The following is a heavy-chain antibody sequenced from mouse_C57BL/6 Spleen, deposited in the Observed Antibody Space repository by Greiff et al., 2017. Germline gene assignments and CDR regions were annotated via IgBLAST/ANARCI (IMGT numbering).Heavy chain of an antibody. CDR1: GYTFTDYE. D-gene: IGHD2-1*01. V-gene: IGHV1-15*01. CDR2: IDPATGGT. CDR3: TRGNGNYSFAY. J-gene: IGHJ3*01. Sequence: QAQLKESGAELVRPGASVTLSCKASGYTFTDYEMHWVKQTPVHGLEWIGAIDPATGGTAYNQKFKGKAILTADKSSSTAYMGLRSLTSEDSAVYYSTRGNGNYSFAYWGQGTLVTVSA.